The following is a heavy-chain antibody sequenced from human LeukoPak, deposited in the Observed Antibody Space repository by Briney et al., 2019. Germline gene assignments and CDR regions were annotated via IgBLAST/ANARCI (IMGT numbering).Heavy chain of an antibody. D-gene: IGHD2-2*01. CDR3: ASFGPAAIYY. V-gene: IGHV4-61*02. Sequence: PSQTLSLTCTVSGGSISSGSYYWSWIRQPAGKGLEWIGRIYTSGNTNYNPSLKSRVTISVDRSKNQFSLKLSSVTAADTAVYYCASFGPAAIYYWGQGTLVTVSS. CDR2: IYTSGNT. CDR1: GGSISSGSYY. J-gene: IGHJ4*02.